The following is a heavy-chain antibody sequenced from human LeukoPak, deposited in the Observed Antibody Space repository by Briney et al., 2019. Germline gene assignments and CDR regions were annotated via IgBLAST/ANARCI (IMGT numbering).Heavy chain of an antibody. CDR1: GGSISSYY. J-gene: IGHJ4*02. CDR3: ARGEWELLGGFDY. Sequence: SETLSLTCTVSGGSISSYYWSWIRQPPGKGLEWIGYIYYSGSTNYNPSLKSRVTISVDTSKNQFSLKLSSVTAADTAVYYCARGEWELLGGFDYWGQGTLVTVSS. CDR2: IYYSGST. V-gene: IGHV4-59*01. D-gene: IGHD1-26*01.